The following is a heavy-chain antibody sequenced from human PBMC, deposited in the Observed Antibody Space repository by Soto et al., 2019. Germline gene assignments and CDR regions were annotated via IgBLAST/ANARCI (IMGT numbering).Heavy chain of an antibody. V-gene: IGHV1-69*02. CDR2: IIPILGIA. Sequence: QVQLVQSGAEVKKPGSSVKVSCKASGGTFSSYTISWVRQAPGQGLEWMGRIIPILGIANYAQKFQGRVTITADKSTSTAYMELSSLRSEDTAVYYCARHLLVVDAFDIWGQGTMVTVSS. D-gene: IGHD2-8*02. J-gene: IGHJ3*02. CDR1: GGTFSSYT. CDR3: ARHLLVVDAFDI.